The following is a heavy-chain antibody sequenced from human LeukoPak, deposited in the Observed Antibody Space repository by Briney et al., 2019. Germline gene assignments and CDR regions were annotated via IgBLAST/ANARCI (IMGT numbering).Heavy chain of an antibody. CDR2: VYNPEST. CDR1: GGFNSLL. Sequence: SETVSHMCSLCGGFNSLLLQLVLRQPPGKGLEWIGSVYNPESTYYNPSLKSRVTISVDTSKKQFSLKLTSVTAADTAVYYCVVELPPTTTGSTAYWGQGTLVTVS. D-gene: IGHD4-17*01. CDR3: VVELPPTTTGSTAY. V-gene: IGHV4-59*05. J-gene: IGHJ4*02.